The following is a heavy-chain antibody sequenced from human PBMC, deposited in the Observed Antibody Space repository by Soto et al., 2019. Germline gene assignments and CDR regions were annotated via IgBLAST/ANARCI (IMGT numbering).Heavy chain of an antibody. CDR2: INHSGST. CDR3: ARAPLYYDFWSGPNGWFDP. CDR1: GGSFSGYY. D-gene: IGHD3-3*01. V-gene: IGHV4-34*01. Sequence: SETLSLTCAVYGGSFSGYYWSWIRQPPGKGLEWIGEINHSGSTNYNPSLKSRVTISVDTSKNQFSLKLSSVTAADTAVYYCARAPLYYDFWSGPNGWFDPWGQGTLVT. J-gene: IGHJ5*02.